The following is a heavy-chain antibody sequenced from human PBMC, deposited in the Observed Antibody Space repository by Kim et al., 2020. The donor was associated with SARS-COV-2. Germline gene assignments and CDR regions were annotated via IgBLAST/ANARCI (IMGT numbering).Heavy chain of an antibody. J-gene: IGHJ6*02. CDR2: IWYDGSNK. CDR3: AKGGATHYYYSYGMDV. D-gene: IGHD5-12*01. Sequence: GGSLRLSCAASGFTFSSYGMHWVRQAPGKGLEWVAVIWYDGSNKYYADSVKGRFTISRDNSKNTLYLQMNSLRAEDTAVYYCAKGGATHYYYSYGMDVWGQGTTVTVS. CDR1: GFTFSSYG. V-gene: IGHV3-33*06.